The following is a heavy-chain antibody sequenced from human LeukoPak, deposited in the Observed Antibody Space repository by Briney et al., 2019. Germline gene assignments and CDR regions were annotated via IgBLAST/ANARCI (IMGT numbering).Heavy chain of an antibody. J-gene: IGHJ5*02. CDR2: FDPEDGET. CDR3: ATAGIAEGWFDP. CDR1: GYTLTELS. V-gene: IGHV1-24*01. D-gene: IGHD6-13*01. Sequence: ASVRVSCKVSGYTLTELSMHWVRQAPGKGLEWMGGFDPEDGETIYAQKFQGRITMTEDTSTDTAYMELNSLRSEDTAVYYCATAGIAEGWFDPWGQGTLVTVSS.